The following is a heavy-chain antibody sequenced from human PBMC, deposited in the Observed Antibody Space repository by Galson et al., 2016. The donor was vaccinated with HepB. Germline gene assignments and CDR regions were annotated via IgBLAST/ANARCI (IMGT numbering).Heavy chain of an antibody. CDR1: GFTFSDYN. CDR2: ISTRSSHK. J-gene: IGHJ4*02. Sequence: SLRLSCAASGFTFSDYNFNWVRQAPGKGLEWVSSISTRSSHKYYADSVKGRFTISRDNAKNSLYLQMNSLRAEDTAVYFCARARYYYGSGDTFDYWGQGTLVTVSS. CDR3: ARARYYYGSGDTFDY. D-gene: IGHD3-10*01. V-gene: IGHV3-21*01.